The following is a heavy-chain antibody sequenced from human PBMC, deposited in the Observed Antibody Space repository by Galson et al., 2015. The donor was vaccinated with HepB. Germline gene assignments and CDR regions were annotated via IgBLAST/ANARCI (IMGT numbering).Heavy chain of an antibody. D-gene: IGHD1-26*01. J-gene: IGHJ6*03. CDR3: ASHKWEQNYYMDV. CDR1: GDSISSGGYY. Sequence: TLSLTCTVSGDSISSGGYYWSWIRQDPAKGLEWIGYIYNSGSTYYKPSFKSRVTISIDTSKSQFSLKLSFVTAADTTIYYCASHKWEQNYYMDVWGKGTTVTVSS. CDR2: IYNSGST. V-gene: IGHV4-31*03.